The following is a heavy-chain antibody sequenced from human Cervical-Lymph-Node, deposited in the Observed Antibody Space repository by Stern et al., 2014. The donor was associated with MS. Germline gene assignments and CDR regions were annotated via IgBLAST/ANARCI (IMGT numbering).Heavy chain of an antibody. CDR1: GFTFSSYD. CDR3: ARASLYCGGDCYFFDY. J-gene: IGHJ4*02. Sequence: EVQLVESGGGLVQPGGSLRLSCAASGFTFSSYDMHWVRQATGKGLEWVSAICTAGDTYYPGSVKGRFTISRENAKNSLYLQMNSLRAGDTAVYYCARASLYCGGDCYFFDYWGQGTLVTVSS. V-gene: IGHV3-13*01. CDR2: ICTAGDT. D-gene: IGHD2-21*02.